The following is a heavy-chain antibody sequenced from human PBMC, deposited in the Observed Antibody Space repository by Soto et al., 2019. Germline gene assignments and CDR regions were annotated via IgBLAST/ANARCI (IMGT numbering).Heavy chain of an antibody. J-gene: IGHJ6*04. D-gene: IGHD1-7*01. V-gene: IGHV1-69*13. Sequence: SVKVSCKASGGTFSSYAISWVRQAPGQGLEWMGGIIPIFGTANYAQKFQGRVTITADESTSTAYMELSSLRSEDTAVYYCAREYSWNSYYCYGIDVWGKGTTVTVSS. CDR3: AREYSWNSYYCYGIDV. CDR1: GGTFSSYA. CDR2: IIPIFGTA.